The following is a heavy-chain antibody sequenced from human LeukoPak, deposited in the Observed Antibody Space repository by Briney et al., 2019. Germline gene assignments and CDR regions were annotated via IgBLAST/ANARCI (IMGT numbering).Heavy chain of an antibody. J-gene: IGHJ4*02. V-gene: IGHV5-51*01. CDR1: GYSFNMYW. Sequence: GESLKISCKGSGYSFNMYWIGWVRQMPGKGLEWMGIIYPDDSHTRYSPSFQGQVTISADKSISTAYLQWSSLKASDTAMYYCARRLRRYGEYHYWGQGTLVTVSS. CDR3: ARRLRRYGEYHY. D-gene: IGHD2/OR15-2a*01. CDR2: IYPDDSHT.